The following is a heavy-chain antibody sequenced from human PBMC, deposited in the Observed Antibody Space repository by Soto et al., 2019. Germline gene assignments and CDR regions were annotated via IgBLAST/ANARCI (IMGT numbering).Heavy chain of an antibody. D-gene: IGHD6-19*01. CDR1: GFTFDDYT. V-gene: IGHV3-9*01. CDR3: VKGLNIDYNSAWFYFDY. J-gene: IGHJ4*02. Sequence: GGSLRLSCAASGFTFDDYTMHWVWRTPGKGLEWVSSISWSGNNVDYRDSVKGRFTISRDNAKNSLYLHMNSLRVEDTALYYCVKGLNIDYNSAWFYFDYWGQGTVVTVSS. CDR2: ISWSGNNV.